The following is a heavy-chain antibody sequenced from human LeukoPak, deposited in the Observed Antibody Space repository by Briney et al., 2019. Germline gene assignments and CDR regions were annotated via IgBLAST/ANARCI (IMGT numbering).Heavy chain of an antibody. D-gene: IGHD6-13*01. CDR1: GYSFTTHW. J-gene: IGHJ4*02. CDR3: ARRDYTSTFNYFDY. CDR2: IYPGDSDT. Sequence: GASVKVSCKASGYSFTTHWIAWVRQVPGKGLEWMGIIYPGDSDTRYSPSFQGQVTISADKSISTAYLQWSSLKASDSAMYYCARRDYTSTFNYFDYWGQGTLVTVSS. V-gene: IGHV5-51*01.